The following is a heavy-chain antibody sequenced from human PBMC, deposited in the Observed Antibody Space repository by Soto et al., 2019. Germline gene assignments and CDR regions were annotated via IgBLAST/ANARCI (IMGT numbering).Heavy chain of an antibody. J-gene: IGHJ5*02. V-gene: IGHV3-23*01. CDR1: GFTFSSYA. CDR2: ISGSGGST. Sequence: GGSLRLSCAASGFTFSSYAMSWVRQAPGKGLEWVSAISGSGGSTYYADSVKGRFTISRDNSKNTLYLQMNSLRAEDTAVYYCAKDQYSGQMVVNWFDPWGQGTLVTVSS. CDR3: AKDQYSGQMVVNWFDP. D-gene: IGHD6-6*01.